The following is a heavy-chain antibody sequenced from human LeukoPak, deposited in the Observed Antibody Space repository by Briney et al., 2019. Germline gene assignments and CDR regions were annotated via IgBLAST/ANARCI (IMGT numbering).Heavy chain of an antibody. V-gene: IGHV4-34*01. CDR2: INRSGST. CDR1: GATFSGYY. D-gene: IGHD2-15*01. Sequence: PSETLSLTCDLYGATFSGYYWSWIRQPPGEGLEWIGEINRSGSTHYNPSLKSRVTISLDTPDNQFSLRLTSVTAADTAVYFCARGGSSSSDFYWYLDLWGRGTQVTVSS. CDR3: ARGGSSSSDFYWYLDL. J-gene: IGHJ2*01.